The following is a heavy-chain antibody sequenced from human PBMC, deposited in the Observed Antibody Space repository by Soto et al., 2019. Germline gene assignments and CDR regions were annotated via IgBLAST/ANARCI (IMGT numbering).Heavy chain of an antibody. CDR3: ARLRLEELQPRSNWFDP. J-gene: IGHJ5*02. Sequence: QVQLQESGPGLVKPSQTLSLTCTVSGGSISSGHYYWCWIRQPPGKGLEWNGHISYSGSTYYNPSLKSQLTISVDTSQNQFSLKLLSVTAADTAVYYCARLRLEELQPRSNWFDPWGQGTLVTVSS. CDR1: GGSISSGHYY. CDR2: ISYSGST. V-gene: IGHV4-30-4*01. D-gene: IGHD3-16*01.